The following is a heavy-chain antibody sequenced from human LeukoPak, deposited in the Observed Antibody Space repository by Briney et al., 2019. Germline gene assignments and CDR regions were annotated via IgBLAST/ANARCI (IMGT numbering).Heavy chain of an antibody. CDR1: GFTFSSYA. D-gene: IGHD2-2*01. J-gene: IGHJ5*02. CDR3: ARGYCSSTSCPPKP. CDR2: ISYDGSNK. V-gene: IGHV3-30-3*01. Sequence: GGSLRLSCAASGFTFSSYAMHWVRQAPGKGLEWVAVISYDGSNKYYADSVKGRFTISRDNSKNTLYLQMNSLRAGDTAVYYCARGYCSSTSCPPKPWGQGTLVTVSS.